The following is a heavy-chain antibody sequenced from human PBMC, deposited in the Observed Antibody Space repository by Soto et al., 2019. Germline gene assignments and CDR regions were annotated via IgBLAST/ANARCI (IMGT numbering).Heavy chain of an antibody. CDR1: GYSIRSGYY. D-gene: IGHD6-6*01. V-gene: IGHV4-38-2*02. J-gene: IGHJ4*02. CDR2: IYHSGNT. Sequence: SETLSLTCAVSGYSIRSGYYWGWIRQAPGKGLEWIGSIYHSGNTHYNPSLKSRVTISVDTSKNQLSLRLSSVTAADTALFYCAREYSSSSGYFDYWGRGTLVTVSS. CDR3: AREYSSSSGYFDY.